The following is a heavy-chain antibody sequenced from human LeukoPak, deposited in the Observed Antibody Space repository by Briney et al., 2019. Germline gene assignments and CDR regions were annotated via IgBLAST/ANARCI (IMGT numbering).Heavy chain of an antibody. CDR2: ISGSGGST. Sequence: PGGSLRLSCAASGFTFSSYAMSWVRQAPGKGLEWVSAISGSGGSTYYADSVKGRFTISRDNSKNTLYLQMNSLRAEGTAVYYWSRGYFDWLLYSQDFDYWGQGSLVTVSS. CDR1: GFTFSSYA. V-gene: IGHV3-23*01. J-gene: IGHJ4*02. D-gene: IGHD3-9*01. CDR3: SRGYFDWLLYSQDFDY.